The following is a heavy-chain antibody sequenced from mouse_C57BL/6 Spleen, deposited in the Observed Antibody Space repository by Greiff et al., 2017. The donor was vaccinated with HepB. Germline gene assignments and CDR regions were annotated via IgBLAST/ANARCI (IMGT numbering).Heavy chain of an antibody. CDR1: GYTFTDYY. CDR3: AREVSTGAMDY. Sequence: VQLQQSGPELVKPGASVKISCKASGYTFTDYYMNWVKQSHGKSLEWIGDINPNNGGTSYNQKFKGKATLTVDKSSSTAYMELRSLTSEDSAVYYCAREVSTGAMDYWGQGTSVTVSS. J-gene: IGHJ4*01. CDR2: INPNNGGT. D-gene: IGHD2-1*01. V-gene: IGHV1-26*01.